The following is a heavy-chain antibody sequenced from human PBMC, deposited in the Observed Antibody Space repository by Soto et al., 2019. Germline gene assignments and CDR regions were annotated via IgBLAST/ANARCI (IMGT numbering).Heavy chain of an antibody. J-gene: IGHJ6*02. Sequence: SVKVSCKASGGTFSTYGFSWVRQAPGQGPEWMGGIIPILTTPNYAQKFQGRVTIAADESTTTAYMELSSLKLEDTAVYYCATSVGIAPTGEDGMDVWGQGTSVTVSS. CDR1: GGTFSTYG. V-gene: IGHV1-69*13. CDR3: ATSVGIAPTGEDGMDV. D-gene: IGHD2-8*02. CDR2: IIPILTTP.